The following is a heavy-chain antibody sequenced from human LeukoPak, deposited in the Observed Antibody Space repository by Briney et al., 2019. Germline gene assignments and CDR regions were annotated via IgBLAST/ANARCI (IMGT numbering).Heavy chain of an antibody. CDR2: IKSDGSDT. CDR1: GFTLSSYW. J-gene: IGHJ4*02. V-gene: IGHV3-74*01. D-gene: IGHD6-19*01. CDR3: ARGYSSGLHFDY. Sequence: LAGGSLRLSCAASGFTLSSYWMHWVRQVPGKGLVWVSRIKSDGSDTRYADSVKGRFTISRDNAKNTLYLQMNSLRAEDTAVYYCARGYSSGLHFDYWGQGTLVTVSS.